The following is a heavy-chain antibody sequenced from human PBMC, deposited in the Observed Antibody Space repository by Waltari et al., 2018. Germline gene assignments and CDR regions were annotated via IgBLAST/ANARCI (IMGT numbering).Heavy chain of an antibody. J-gene: IGHJ4*02. D-gene: IGHD3-16*02. CDR1: GGSISTTSYY. Sequence: QLHLHESGAGLVKPSETLSLSCTVPGGSISTTSYYWGGVRQPPGKGLEWIGAIYFRGSTYFEPSLKSRVTMSVDTSKNQFSLNLTSVTAADTALYYCARHSPRYGGLPMGDFSLFLDYWGQGKLVTVSS. V-gene: IGHV4-39*01. CDR3: ARHSPRYGGLPMGDFSLFLDY. CDR2: IYFRGST.